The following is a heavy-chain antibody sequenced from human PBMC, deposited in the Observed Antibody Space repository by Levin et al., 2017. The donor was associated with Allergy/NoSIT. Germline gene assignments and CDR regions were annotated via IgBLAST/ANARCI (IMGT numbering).Heavy chain of an antibody. Sequence: ASVKVSCKASGYTFTGYYMHWVRQAPGQGLEWMGWINPNSGGTNYAQKFQGRVTMTRDTSISTAYMELSRLRSDDTAVYYCARVGYCSGGSCYRETDYFDYWGQGTLVTVSS. V-gene: IGHV1-2*02. J-gene: IGHJ4*02. D-gene: IGHD2-15*01. CDR3: ARVGYCSGGSCYRETDYFDY. CDR2: INPNSGGT. CDR1: GYTFTGYY.